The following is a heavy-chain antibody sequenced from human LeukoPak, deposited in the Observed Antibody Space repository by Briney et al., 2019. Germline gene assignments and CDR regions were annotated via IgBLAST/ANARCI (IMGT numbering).Heavy chain of an antibody. V-gene: IGHV3-23*01. CDR3: AKVYISRFCFDY. J-gene: IGHJ4*02. D-gene: IGHD6-13*01. CDR1: GFTFSSYA. CDR2: ISGSGGST. Sequence: GSLRLSCAASGFTFSSYAMSWVRQAPGKGLEWVSAISGSGGSTYYADSVKGRFTISRDNSKNTLYLQMNSLRAEDTAVYYCAKVYISRFCFDYWGPGTLVTVSS.